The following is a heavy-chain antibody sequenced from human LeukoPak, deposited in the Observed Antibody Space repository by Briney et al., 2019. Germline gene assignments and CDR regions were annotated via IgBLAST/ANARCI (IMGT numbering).Heavy chain of an antibody. J-gene: IGHJ6*02. V-gene: IGHV5-51*01. Sequence: GGSLRLSCKDSGYSFTNYWIAWVRQMPGEGLEWMGIIYPGDSDTRYSPSFQGQVTISADKSISTAYLQWSSLKASDTAMYYCARGTFGALDVWGQGTTVTVSS. CDR1: GYSFTNYW. CDR3: ARGTFGALDV. CDR2: IYPGDSDT. D-gene: IGHD3-16*01.